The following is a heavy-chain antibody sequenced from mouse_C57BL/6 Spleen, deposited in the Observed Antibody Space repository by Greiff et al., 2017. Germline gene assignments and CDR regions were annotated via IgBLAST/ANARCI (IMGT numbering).Heavy chain of an antibody. CDR2: IDPISGGT. V-gene: IGHV1-72*01. CDR1: GYTFTSYW. J-gene: IGHJ4*01. Sequence: VQLQQPGAELVKPGASVKLSCKASGYTFTSYWMHWVEQRPGRGLEWIGRIDPISGGTKYNEKVKSKATLTVDKPSSTAYMQLSRLTSEDSAVYYCATTVAATPYMDYWGQGTSVTVAS. D-gene: IGHD1-1*01. CDR3: ATTVAATPYMDY.